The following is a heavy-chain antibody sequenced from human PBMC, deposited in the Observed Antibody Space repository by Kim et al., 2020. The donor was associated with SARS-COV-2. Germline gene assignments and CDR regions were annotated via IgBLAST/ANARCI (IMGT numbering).Heavy chain of an antibody. D-gene: IGHD3-10*01. CDR2: ISGSGGST. CDR1: GFTFSSYA. J-gene: IGHJ4*02. Sequence: GGSLRLSCAASGFTFSSYAMSWVRQAPGKGLERVSAISGSGGSTYYADSVKGRFTISRDNSKNTLYLQMNSLRAEDTAVYYCAKASMGKITMPYYFDYWGQGTLVTVSS. CDR3: AKASMGKITMPYYFDY. V-gene: IGHV3-23*01.